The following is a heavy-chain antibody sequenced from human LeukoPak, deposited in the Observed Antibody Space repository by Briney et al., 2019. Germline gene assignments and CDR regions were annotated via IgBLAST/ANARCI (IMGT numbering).Heavy chain of an antibody. CDR3: ASYGSGHYYYMDV. D-gene: IGHD3-10*01. CDR2: IIPIFGTA. J-gene: IGHJ6*03. CDR1: GGAFSSYA. Sequence: SVKVSCKAAGGAFSSYAFSWVRQAPGQGLEWMGGIIPIFGTANYAQKFQGRVTITTDESTSTAYMELSSLRSEDTAVYYCASYGSGHYYYMDVWGKGTTVTVSS. V-gene: IGHV1-69*05.